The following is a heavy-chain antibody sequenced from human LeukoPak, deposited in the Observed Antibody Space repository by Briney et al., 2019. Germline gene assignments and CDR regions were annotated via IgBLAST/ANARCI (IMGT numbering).Heavy chain of an antibody. D-gene: IGHD2-2*01. CDR3: ARGVLGYCSSTSCYVDPYYYYYYMDV. CDR2: INPSGGST. V-gene: IGHV1-46*01. Sequence: ASVKISCKASGYTFTNYYIHWVRQAPGQGLEWMGIINPSGGSTRSAQKFQGRVTMTRDTSTSTVHMELSSLRSEDTAVYYCARGVLGYCSSTSCYVDPYYYYYYMDVWGKGTTVTVSS. J-gene: IGHJ6*03. CDR1: GYTFTNYY.